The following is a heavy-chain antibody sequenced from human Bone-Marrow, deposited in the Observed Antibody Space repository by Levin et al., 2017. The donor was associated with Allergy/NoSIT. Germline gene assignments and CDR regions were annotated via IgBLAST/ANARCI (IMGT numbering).Heavy chain of an antibody. CDR3: ARAKLGEASPFDS. CDR1: GFSLSDHS. J-gene: IGHJ4*02. CDR2: SSSSGNYR. Sequence: GESLKISCSVAGFSLSDHSMHWVRQAAGKGLEWVSSSSSSGNYRYYGDSVRGRFTISKDTANKSLYLQMDSLRADDSGIYYCARAKLGEASPFDSWGQGTLVTVSS. D-gene: IGHD3-10*01. V-gene: IGHV3-21*01.